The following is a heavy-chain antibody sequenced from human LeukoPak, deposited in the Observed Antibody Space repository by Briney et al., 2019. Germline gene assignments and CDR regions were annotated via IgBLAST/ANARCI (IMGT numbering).Heavy chain of an antibody. V-gene: IGHV3-48*03. CDR3: ARDNYDSSGYYFD. J-gene: IGHJ4*02. CDR1: RFTFISYD. Sequence: PGGSLRLSCAPSRFTFISYDMNWVRQAPGKGLEWVSYISSSGSTTHYADSVKGRFPISRDNAKKSLYLQMNSLRAEDTAVYYCARDNYDSSGYYFDWGQGTLVTVSS. CDR2: ISSSGSTT. D-gene: IGHD3-22*01.